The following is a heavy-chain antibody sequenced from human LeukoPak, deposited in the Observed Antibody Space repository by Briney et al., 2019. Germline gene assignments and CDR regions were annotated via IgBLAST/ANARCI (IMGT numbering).Heavy chain of an antibody. D-gene: IGHD1-14*01. J-gene: IGHJ6*02. CDR3: ARGPTGGNYYYYGMDV. V-gene: IGHV3-13*01. CDR2: IGTAGDT. Sequence: GGSLRLSCAASGFTFSSYDMHWVRQATGKGLEWVSAIGTAGDTYYPGSVKGRFSISRENAKNSLYLQMNSLRAGDTAVYYCARGPTGGNYYYYGMDVWGQGTTVTVSS. CDR1: GFTFSSYD.